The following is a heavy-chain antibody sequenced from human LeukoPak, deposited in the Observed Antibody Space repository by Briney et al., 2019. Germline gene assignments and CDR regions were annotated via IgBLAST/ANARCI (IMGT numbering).Heavy chain of an antibody. CDR2: INHSGST. CDR3: ARRLCGGDCYSTFSY. Sequence: MPSETLSLTCAVYGGSFSGYYWSWIRQPPGKGLEWNGEINHSGSTNHNPSLKSRVTISVDTSKNQFSLKLSSVTAADTAVYYCARRLCGGDCYSTFSYWGQGTLVTVSS. CDR1: GGSFSGYY. V-gene: IGHV4-34*01. D-gene: IGHD2-21*02. J-gene: IGHJ4*02.